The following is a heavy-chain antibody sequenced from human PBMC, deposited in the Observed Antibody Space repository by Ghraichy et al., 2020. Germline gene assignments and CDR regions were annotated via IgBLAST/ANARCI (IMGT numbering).Heavy chain of an antibody. D-gene: IGHD3-3*01. CDR1: GGSISSSNW. V-gene: IGHV4-4*02. J-gene: IGHJ3*02. Sequence: ETLSLTCAVSGGSISSSNWWSWVRQPPGKGLEWIGEIYHSGSTNYNPFLKSRVTISVDKSKNQFSLKLSSVTAADTAVYYCARVVTIFGVVTLEYAFDIWGQGTMVTVSS. CDR3: ARVVTIFGVVTLEYAFDI. CDR2: IYHSGST.